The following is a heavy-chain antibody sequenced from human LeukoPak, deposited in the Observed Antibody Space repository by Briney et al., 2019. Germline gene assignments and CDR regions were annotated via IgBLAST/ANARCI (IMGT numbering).Heavy chain of an antibody. D-gene: IGHD3-3*01. CDR1: GFTFSTYS. V-gene: IGHV3-23*01. CDR2: ISGSGGST. J-gene: IGHJ4*02. CDR3: AKGDYDFWSGFDY. Sequence: GESLRLSCAASGFTFSTYSMNWLRLAPGKGLEWVSAISGSGGSTYYADSVKGRFTISRDNSKNTLYLQMNSLRAEDTAVYYCAKGDYDFWSGFDYWGQGTLVTVSS.